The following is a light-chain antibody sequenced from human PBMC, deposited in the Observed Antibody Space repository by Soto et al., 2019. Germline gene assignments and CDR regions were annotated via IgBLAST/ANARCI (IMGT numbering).Light chain of an antibody. Sequence: DIQMTQSPSTLSASVGDRVTITCRASQSSSDWLAWYQQKPGKAPKILIYDASSLESGVPSRFSGSGSGTEFTLTISSLQPDDFAIYYCQQYKNYYPTFGQGTRVEIK. CDR2: DAS. J-gene: IGKJ1*01. V-gene: IGKV1-5*01. CDR1: QSSSDW. CDR3: QQYKNYYPT.